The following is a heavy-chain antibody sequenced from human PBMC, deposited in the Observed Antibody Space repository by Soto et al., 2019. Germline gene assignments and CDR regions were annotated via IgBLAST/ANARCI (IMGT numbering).Heavy chain of an antibody. CDR2: IPSSSTTS. J-gene: IGHJ2*01. Sequence: GKGLEWVSTIPSSSTTSYYADSVKGRFTISRDNSKKTLLLQMNSLRAEDTALYYCAKFVFYVQAEDGIPVVRSVSAFLLTRSSDL. V-gene: IGHV3-23*01. D-gene: IGHD3-10*02. CDR3: AKFVFYVQAEDGIPVVRSVSAFLLTRSSDL.